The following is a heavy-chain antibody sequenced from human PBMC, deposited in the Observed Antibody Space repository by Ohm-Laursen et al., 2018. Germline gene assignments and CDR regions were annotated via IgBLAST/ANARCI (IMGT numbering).Heavy chain of an antibody. CDR3: AKDSSGGYYGMHV. D-gene: IGHD3-10*01. Sequence: GSLRLSCAASGFTFSSYWMSWVRQAPGKGLEWVANIKQDESEKYYVDSVKGRFTISRDNAKNSLYLQMNSLRAEDTALYYCAKDSSGGYYGMHVWGQGTTVTVSS. J-gene: IGHJ6*02. CDR2: IKQDESEK. V-gene: IGHV3-7*03. CDR1: GFTFSSYW.